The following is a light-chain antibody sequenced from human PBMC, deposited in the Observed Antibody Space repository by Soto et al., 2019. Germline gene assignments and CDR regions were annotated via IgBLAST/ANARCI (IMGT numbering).Light chain of an antibody. CDR1: QSVLYSSNNKNY. V-gene: IGKV4-1*01. Sequence: DIVMTQSPDSLAVSLGERATINCKSSQSVLYSSNNKNYLAWYQQKPGQPPKLLIYWASTREFGVPDRFSGSGSGTDFTLTVSSLQAEDVAVYYCHQYFTTPWTFGQGTKVVIK. CDR2: WAS. J-gene: IGKJ1*01. CDR3: HQYFTTPWT.